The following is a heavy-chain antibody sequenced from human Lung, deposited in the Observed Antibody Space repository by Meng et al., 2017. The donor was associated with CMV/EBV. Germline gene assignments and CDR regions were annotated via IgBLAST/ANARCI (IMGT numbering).Heavy chain of an antibody. CDR3: AREDYGSGSLSD. CDR1: AFTFSSYE. Sequence: GGSLRLXXAASAFTFSSYEMYWVRQALGKGLEWVSYITSFGSTIHYADSVKGRFTISRDNAKNLLFLQMNSLRAEDTGVYYCAREDYGSGSLSDWGQGTLVTVSS. V-gene: IGHV3-48*03. CDR2: ITSFGSTI. D-gene: IGHD3-10*01. J-gene: IGHJ4*02.